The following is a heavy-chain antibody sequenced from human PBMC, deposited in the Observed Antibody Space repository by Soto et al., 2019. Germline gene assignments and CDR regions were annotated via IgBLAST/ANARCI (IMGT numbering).Heavy chain of an antibody. CDR3: TRRINGGYFP. CDR1: GFTFSGSA. CDR2: IRSKANSYAT. Sequence: PGGSLRLSCAASGFTFSGSAMHWVRQASGKGLEWVGRIRSKANSYATAYAASVKGRFTISRDDSKNTAYLQMNSLKTEDTAVYYCTRRINGGYFPWGQGTLVTVSS. D-gene: IGHD3-22*01. V-gene: IGHV3-73*01. J-gene: IGHJ4*02.